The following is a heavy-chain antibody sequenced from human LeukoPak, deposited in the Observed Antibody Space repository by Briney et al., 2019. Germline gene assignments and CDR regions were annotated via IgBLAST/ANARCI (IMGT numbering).Heavy chain of an antibody. CDR2: IGTSGSYI. V-gene: IGHV3-21*01. CDR3: AKEGGVYSTPYYMDV. CDR1: GFTFSSYG. J-gene: IGHJ6*03. Sequence: PGGSLRLSCAASGFTFSSYGMNWVRQAPGKGLERVSSIGTSGSYIYYTDSVKGRFTISRDNAENSLYLQMNSLRAEDTAVYYCAKEGGVYSTPYYMDVWGKGTTVTVSS. D-gene: IGHD5-12*01.